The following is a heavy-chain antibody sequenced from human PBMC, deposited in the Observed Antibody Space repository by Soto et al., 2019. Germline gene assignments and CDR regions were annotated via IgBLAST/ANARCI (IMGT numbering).Heavy chain of an antibody. CDR2: ISYDGSNK. D-gene: IGHD6-19*01. Sequence: QVQLVESGGGVVQPGRSLRLSCAASGFTFSSYAMHWVRQAPGKGLEWVAVISYDGSNKYYADSVKGRFTISRDNSKNTLYLQINSLRAEDTAVYYCARGGVFGQWLGDCFGYWGQGTLVTVSS. J-gene: IGHJ4*02. CDR3: ARGGVFGQWLGDCFGY. V-gene: IGHV3-30-3*01. CDR1: GFTFSSYA.